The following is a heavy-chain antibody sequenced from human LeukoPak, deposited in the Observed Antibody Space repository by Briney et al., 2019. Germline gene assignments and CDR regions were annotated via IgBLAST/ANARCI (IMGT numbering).Heavy chain of an antibody. V-gene: IGHV4-34*01. CDR1: GGSFSGYY. CDR2: INHSGST. D-gene: IGHD3-16*02. Sequence: SETLSLTCAVYGGSFSGYYWSWIRQPPGKGLDWIGEINHSGSTNYNPSLKSRVTISVDTSKNQFSLKLSSVTAADTAVYYCARRIMITFGGVIVPQGGYFDYWGQGTLVTVSS. J-gene: IGHJ4*02. CDR3: ARRIMITFGGVIVPQGGYFDY.